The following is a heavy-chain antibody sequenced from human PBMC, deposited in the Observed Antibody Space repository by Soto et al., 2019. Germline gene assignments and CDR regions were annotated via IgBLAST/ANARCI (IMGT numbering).Heavy chain of an antibody. J-gene: IGHJ4*02. CDR1: GFTFSSYS. V-gene: IGHV3-21*01. Sequence: PGGSLRLSCAASGFTFSSYSMNWVRQAPGKGLEWVSSISSSSSYIYYADKVKGRFTISRDNAKNSLYLQMNSLRAEDTAVYYCATETNDYSNYFSNYWGQGTLVTVSS. CDR2: ISSSSSYI. CDR3: ATETNDYSNYFSNY. D-gene: IGHD4-4*01.